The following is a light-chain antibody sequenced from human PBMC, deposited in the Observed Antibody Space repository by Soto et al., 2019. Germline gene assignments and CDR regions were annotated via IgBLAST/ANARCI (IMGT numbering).Light chain of an antibody. V-gene: IGLV2-14*01. J-gene: IGLJ2*01. CDR2: EVS. CDR3: TSYTAFNTLL. Sequence: QSALTQPASVSGSPGQSITISCIGSSSEIGGFNFVSWYQHDPGAAPKLVIYEVSRRPSGVSDRFSGSKSGNTASLTISGLQPEDETVYYCTSYTAFNTLLFGGGTKVTVL. CDR1: SSEIGGFNF.